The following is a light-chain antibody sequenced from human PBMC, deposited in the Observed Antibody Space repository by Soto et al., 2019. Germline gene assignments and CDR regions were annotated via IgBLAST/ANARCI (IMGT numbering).Light chain of an antibody. CDR2: KIS. CDR3: MQATQRPWT. V-gene: IGKV2-30*02. J-gene: IGKJ1*01. Sequence: DVVMTQSPLSLPVTLGQPASISCRSSQGLVHTDGNIYFNWFQQRPSQSPRRLIYKISNRDSGVPDRFSGSRSGTDFTLRISRVEAEDVGLYYCMQATQRPWTCEQGTNVEIK. CDR1: QGLVHTDGNIY.